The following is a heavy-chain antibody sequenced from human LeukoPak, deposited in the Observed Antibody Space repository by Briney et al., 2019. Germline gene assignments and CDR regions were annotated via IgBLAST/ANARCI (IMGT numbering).Heavy chain of an antibody. CDR3: ASRKLGNDY. CDR1: GGSISSSTSY. D-gene: IGHD7-27*01. V-gene: IGHV4-39*07. Sequence: PSETLSLTCTVSGGSISSSTSYWGWIRQSPGKGLEWIGSIYHTGSTSYSPSLKSRVTISADTSQNQFSLKLSSVTAADTAVYYCASRKLGNDYWGQGTLVTVSS. CDR2: IYHTGST. J-gene: IGHJ4*02.